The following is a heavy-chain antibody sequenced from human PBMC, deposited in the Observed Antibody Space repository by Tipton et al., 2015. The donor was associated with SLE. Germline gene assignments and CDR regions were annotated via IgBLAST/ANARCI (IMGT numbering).Heavy chain of an antibody. Sequence: TLSLTCTVSGGSISSYYWSWIRQPPGKGLEWIGYIYTSGSTNYNPSLKSRVTISVDTSKNQFSLKLSSVTAADTAVYYCARRTGIAVTGTHFDRWGQGTLVTVSS. J-gene: IGHJ4*02. CDR2: IYTSGST. CDR3: ARRTGIAVTGTHFDR. V-gene: IGHV4-4*08. D-gene: IGHD6-19*01. CDR1: GGSISSYY.